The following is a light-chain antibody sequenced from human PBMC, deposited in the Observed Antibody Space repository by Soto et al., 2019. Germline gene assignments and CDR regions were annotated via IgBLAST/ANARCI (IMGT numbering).Light chain of an antibody. V-gene: IGLV3-9*01. CDR2: RDS. J-gene: IGLJ3*02. CDR3: QGWDSSTASV. CDR1: NIGSKN. Sequence: SYELTQPLSVSVALGQTARITCGGNNIGSKNMHWYQQKRGKAPVLVIYRDSNRRYGIPERFSGSNSGNTATLTISRAQAGDEADYYCQGWDSSTASVFGGGTKLTVL.